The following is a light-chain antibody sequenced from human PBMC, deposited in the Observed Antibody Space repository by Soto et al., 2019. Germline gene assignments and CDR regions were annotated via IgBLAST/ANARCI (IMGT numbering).Light chain of an antibody. Sequence: EVVLTQSPATLSLSPGERATLSCRASQSVSSFLAWYQQKPGQPPRLLIFDVSNRATGIPARFSGSGSGTDFTLTISSVEAEDFAVYYCRHRSRWPLTFGGGTKLEIK. J-gene: IGKJ4*01. V-gene: IGKV3-11*01. CDR2: DVS. CDR1: QSVSSF. CDR3: RHRSRWPLT.